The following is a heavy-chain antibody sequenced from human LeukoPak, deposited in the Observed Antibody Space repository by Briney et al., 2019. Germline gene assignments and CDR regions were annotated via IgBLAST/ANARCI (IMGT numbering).Heavy chain of an antibody. CDR3: ARAPSEIGGYYPEYFRL. CDR1: GFTFSSYW. D-gene: IGHD3-22*01. J-gene: IGHJ1*01. V-gene: IGHV3-74*01. CDR2: IKSDGNT. Sequence: GGSLRLSCAASGFTFSSYWMHWVRQAPGKGLVWVSRIKSDGNTNYADSVKGRFTISRDNAKNTVSLQMNSLRAEDTGVYYCARAPSEIGGYYPEYFRLWGQGTLVTVSS.